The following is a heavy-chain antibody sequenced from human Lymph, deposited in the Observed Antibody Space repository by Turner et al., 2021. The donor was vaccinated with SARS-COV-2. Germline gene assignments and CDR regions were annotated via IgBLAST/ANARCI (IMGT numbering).Heavy chain of an antibody. V-gene: IGHV1-8*02. CDR1: GYTFTSYD. D-gene: IGHD1-26*01. Sequence: QVQLVQSGAELKHPGASVKVSCKAAGYTFTSYDINWVRQASGRGLDWMGWMNPNSGNTGYAQKFQGRVTMTRTTSIRTAYRALGSLGSEDTAVYYCARGRFSGGGMDVWGQGTTVTVSS. CDR3: ARGRFSGGGMDV. CDR2: MNPNSGNT. J-gene: IGHJ6*02.